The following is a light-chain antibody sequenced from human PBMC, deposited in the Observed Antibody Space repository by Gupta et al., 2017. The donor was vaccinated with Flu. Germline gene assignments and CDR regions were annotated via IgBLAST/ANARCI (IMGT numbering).Light chain of an antibody. CDR2: GNS. CDR1: SSNIGTVYD. J-gene: IGLJ1*01. Sequence: QSVLTQPPSVSGAPGQRVIISCTGSSSNIGTVYDVHWYQQLPGTAPKLLIYGNSNRPSGVSDRFSGSKSGTSASLTITGLQAEDEADYFCQSYDSSRIGYVFGTGTKVTVL. CDR3: QSYDSSRIGYV. V-gene: IGLV1-40*01.